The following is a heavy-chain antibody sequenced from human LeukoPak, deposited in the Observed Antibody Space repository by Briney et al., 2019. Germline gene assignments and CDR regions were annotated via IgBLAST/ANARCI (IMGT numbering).Heavy chain of an antibody. J-gene: IGHJ4*02. Sequence: GGSLRLSCTASGFSMSSYYMSWLRQAPGEGLEWVATIRLDDSTKYADSVRGRFTISRDNSKNTLYLQMNSLRAEDTAVYYCAKGRQQLVPRYFGYWGQGTLVTVSS. D-gene: IGHD6-13*01. V-gene: IGHV3-23*01. CDR3: AKGRQQLVPRYFGY. CDR2: IRLDDST. CDR1: GFSMSSYY.